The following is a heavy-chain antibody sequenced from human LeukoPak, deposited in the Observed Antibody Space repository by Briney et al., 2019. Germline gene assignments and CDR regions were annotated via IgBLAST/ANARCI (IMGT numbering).Heavy chain of an antibody. J-gene: IGHJ4*02. D-gene: IGHD3-22*01. Sequence: ASVKVSCKASGYTFTSYAMHWVRQAPGQRLEWMGWINAGNGNTKYSQKFQGRVTMTRDTSTSTVYMELSSLRSEDTAVYYCARADSSGYYYKYWGQGTLVTVSS. CDR3: ARADSSGYYYKY. CDR2: INAGNGNT. V-gene: IGHV1-3*01. CDR1: GYTFTSYA.